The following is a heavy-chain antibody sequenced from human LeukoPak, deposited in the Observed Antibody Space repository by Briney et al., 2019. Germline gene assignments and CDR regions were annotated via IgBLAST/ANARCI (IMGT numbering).Heavy chain of an antibody. CDR3: ARDREVELFSDNCFDP. CDR1: GFTFSTYS. J-gene: IGHJ5*02. Sequence: GGSLRLPCAASGFTFSTYSMNWVRQAPGKGLEWVSSISSSSSYIYYADSVKGRFTISRDNAKNSLYLQMNSLRAEDTAVYYCARDREVELFSDNCFDPWGQGTLVTVSS. D-gene: IGHD3-10*01. V-gene: IGHV3-21*01. CDR2: ISSSSSYI.